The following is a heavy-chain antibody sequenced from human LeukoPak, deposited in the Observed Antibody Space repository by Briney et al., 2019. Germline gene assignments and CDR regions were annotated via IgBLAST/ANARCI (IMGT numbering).Heavy chain of an antibody. J-gene: IGHJ4*02. CDR2: INPNSGGT. D-gene: IGHD2-2*01. CDR1: GYTFTGYY. Sequence: GASVKVSCKASGYTFTGYYMHWVRQAPGQGLEWMGRINPNSGGTNYAQKFQGRVTMTRDTSISTAYMELSRLRSDDTAVYYCARGPQYCSSTSCYPDSWGQGTLVTVSS. CDR3: ARGPQYCSSTSCYPDS. V-gene: IGHV1-2*06.